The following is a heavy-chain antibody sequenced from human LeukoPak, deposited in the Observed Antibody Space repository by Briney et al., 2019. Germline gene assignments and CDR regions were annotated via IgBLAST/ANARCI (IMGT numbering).Heavy chain of an antibody. Sequence: PSETLSLTCAVYGGSFSGYYWSWIRQPPGKGLEWIGKINHSGSTNYNPSLKSRVTISVDTSKNQFSLKLSSVTAADTAVYYCARARIVLMVYASWFDPWGQGTLVTVSS. V-gene: IGHV4-34*01. J-gene: IGHJ5*02. D-gene: IGHD2-8*01. CDR1: GGSFSGYY. CDR3: ARARIVLMVYASWFDP. CDR2: INHSGST.